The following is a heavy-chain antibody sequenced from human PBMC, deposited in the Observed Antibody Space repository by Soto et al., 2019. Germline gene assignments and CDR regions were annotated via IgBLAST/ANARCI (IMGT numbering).Heavy chain of an antibody. CDR1: GGSISSYY. Sequence: NPSETLSLTCTVSGGSISSYYWSWIRQPPGKGLEWIGYIYYSGSTNYNPSLKSRVTISVDTSKNQFSLKLSSVTAADTAVYYCARGPAQQLVPWFNPWGQGTLVTVSS. D-gene: IGHD6-13*01. V-gene: IGHV4-59*01. J-gene: IGHJ5*02. CDR2: IYYSGST. CDR3: ARGPAQQLVPWFNP.